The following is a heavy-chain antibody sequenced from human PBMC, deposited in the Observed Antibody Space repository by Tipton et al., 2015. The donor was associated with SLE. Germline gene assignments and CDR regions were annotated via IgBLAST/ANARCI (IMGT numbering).Heavy chain of an antibody. CDR2: IYYSGST. J-gene: IGHJ2*01. CDR1: GGSISSYY. V-gene: IGHV4-59*01. D-gene: IGHD3/OR15-3a*01. CDR3: ARDGLGISWYFDL. Sequence: TLSLTCTVSGGSISSYYWSWIRQPPGKGLEWIGYIYYSGSTNYNPSLKSRVTISVDTSKNQFSLKLTSVTAADTAVYYCARDGLGISWYFDLWGRGPLVTVSS.